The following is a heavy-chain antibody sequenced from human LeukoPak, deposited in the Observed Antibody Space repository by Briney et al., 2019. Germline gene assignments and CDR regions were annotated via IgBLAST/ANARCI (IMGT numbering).Heavy chain of an antibody. Sequence: ASVKVSCKASGYTFTGYYMHWVRQAPGQGLEWMGIINATSGITTYAQKFQGRVTMTRDKSTSTVYMELSSLKSEDTAVYFCVRVSHLVEEWLPFDHWGQGTLVTVSS. CDR1: GYTFTGYY. J-gene: IGHJ4*02. V-gene: IGHV1-46*01. CDR3: VRVSHLVEEWLPFDH. D-gene: IGHD5-12*01. CDR2: INATSGIT.